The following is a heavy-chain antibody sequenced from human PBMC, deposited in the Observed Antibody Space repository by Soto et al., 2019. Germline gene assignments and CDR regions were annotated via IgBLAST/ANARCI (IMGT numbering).Heavy chain of an antibody. V-gene: IGHV1-69*01. CDR1: GGTFSSYA. J-gene: IGHJ4*02. Sequence: QVQLVQSGAEVKKPGSSVKVSCKASGGTFSSYAISWVRQAPGQGLEWMGGIIPIFGTANYAQKFQGRVTIIADESTSTAYMELSSLRSEDTAVYYCAILPTYYYDSSGYRDFDYWGQGTLVTVSS. D-gene: IGHD3-22*01. CDR3: AILPTYYYDSSGYRDFDY. CDR2: IIPIFGTA.